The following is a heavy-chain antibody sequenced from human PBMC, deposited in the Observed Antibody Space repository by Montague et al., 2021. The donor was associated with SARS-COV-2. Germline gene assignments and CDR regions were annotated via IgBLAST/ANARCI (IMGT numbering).Heavy chain of an antibody. V-gene: IGHV4-39*01. CDR1: GGSIDSTNYC. Sequence: SETLSLTCTVSGGSIDSTNYCWGWIRQAPGRGPEWIGTIFYGGSTYYNPSLQSRLTILVDMSKNQLSLRLTSVTAADTAVYYCARHPGTMVRGVIMSSRGYLDPWGQGTLVTGSS. D-gene: IGHD3-10*01. CDR3: ARHPGTMVRGVIMSSRGYLDP. J-gene: IGHJ5*02. CDR2: IFYGGST.